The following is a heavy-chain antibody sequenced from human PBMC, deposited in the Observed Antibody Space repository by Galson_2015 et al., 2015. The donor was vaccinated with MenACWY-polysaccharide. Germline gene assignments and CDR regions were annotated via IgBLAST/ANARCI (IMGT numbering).Heavy chain of an antibody. CDR2: ISYSGNII. Sequence: SCAASGFTFSGYYMSWVRQAPGKGLEWVSYISYSGNIIYYADSVKGRFTISWDTAKKSLYLLMDGLRADDTAVYYCATRSTPVDNHAFDSWGQGTMVIASS. J-gene: IGHJ3*01. D-gene: IGHD1-14*01. V-gene: IGHV3-11*01. CDR1: GFTFSGYY. CDR3: ATRSTPVDNHAFDS.